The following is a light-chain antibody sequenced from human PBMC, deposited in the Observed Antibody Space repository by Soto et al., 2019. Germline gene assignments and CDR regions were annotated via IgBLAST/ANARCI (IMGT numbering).Light chain of an antibody. CDR2: LNSDGSH. J-gene: IGLJ1*01. CDR1: SGHSSYA. CDR3: QTWATGIRV. Sequence: QLVLTQSPSASASLGASVKLTCTLSSGHSSYAIAWHQQQPEKGPRYLMKLNSDGSHSKGDGIPDRFSGSSSGAERYLTISSLQSEDEADYYCQTWATGIRVFGTGTQLTVL. V-gene: IGLV4-69*01.